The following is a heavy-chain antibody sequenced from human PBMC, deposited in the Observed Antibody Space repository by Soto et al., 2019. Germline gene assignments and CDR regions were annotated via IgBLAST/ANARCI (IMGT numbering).Heavy chain of an antibody. D-gene: IGHD2-8*01. J-gene: IGHJ6*02. CDR1: GGTFSSYA. V-gene: IGHV1-69*13. Sequence: ASVKVSCKASGGTFSSYAISWVRQAPGQGLEWMGGIIPIFGTANYAQKFQGRVTITADESTSTAYMELSSLRSEDTAVYYCARGDYRVYAILNNYYYYGMDVWGQGTTVTVSS. CDR3: ARGDYRVYAILNNYYYYGMDV. CDR2: IIPIFGTA.